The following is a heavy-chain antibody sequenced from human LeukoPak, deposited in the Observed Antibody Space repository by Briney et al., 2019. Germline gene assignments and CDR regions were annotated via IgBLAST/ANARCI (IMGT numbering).Heavy chain of an antibody. CDR3: AGGEYYYDSSGYYVQYYYYYMDV. CDR2: INWNGGST. Sequence: GGSLRLSCAASGFTFDDYGMSWVRQAPGKGLEWVSGINWNGGSTGYADSVKGRFTISRDNAKNSLYLQMNSLRAEDTAVYYCAGGEYYYDSSGYYVQYYYYYMDVWGKGTTVTVSS. D-gene: IGHD3-22*01. J-gene: IGHJ6*03. V-gene: IGHV3-20*04. CDR1: GFTFDDYG.